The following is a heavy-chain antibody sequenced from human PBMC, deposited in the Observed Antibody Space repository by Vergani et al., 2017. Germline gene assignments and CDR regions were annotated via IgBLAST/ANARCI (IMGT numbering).Heavy chain of an antibody. J-gene: IGHJ3*02. CDR2: ISGSGGST. CDR1: GFTFSSYS. V-gene: IGHV3-23*04. Sequence: EVQLVESGGGLVKPGGSLRLSCAASGFTFSSYSMNWVRQAPGKGLEWVSAISGSGGSTYYADSVKGRFTIPRDNSKNTLYLQMNSLRAEDTAVYYCAKDRAMIPARDDAFDIWGQGTRVTVSS. CDR3: AKDRAMIPARDDAFDI. D-gene: IGHD3-16*01.